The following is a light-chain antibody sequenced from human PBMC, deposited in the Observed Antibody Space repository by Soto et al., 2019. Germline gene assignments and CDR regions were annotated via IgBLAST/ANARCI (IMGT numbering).Light chain of an antibody. CDR3: QQYGSSPLT. CDR2: GAS. CDR1: QAWSSSS. V-gene: IGKV3-20*01. J-gene: IGKJ4*01. Sequence: EILLPQSPGTLSLSPGESGTLSCRAGQAWSSSSLAWYQQKPGQAPRLLIYGASTRASGIPDRFSGGGSGPDFPLNISRLDPEDCAFYYCQQYGSSPLTFGGGNKVEI.